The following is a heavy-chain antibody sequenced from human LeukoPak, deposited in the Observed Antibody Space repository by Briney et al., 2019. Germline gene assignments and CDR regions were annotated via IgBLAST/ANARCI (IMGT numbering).Heavy chain of an antibody. CDR1: GGSTSSYY. J-gene: IGHJ4*02. CDR3: ARVGSYNFDY. Sequence: SETLSLTCTVSGGSTSSYYWSWIRQPPGKGLEWIGYIYYSGNTNCNPSLESRVTLSLDTSKNQFSLNLSSVTAADTAVYYCARVGSYNFDYWGQGTLVTVSS. V-gene: IGHV4-59*13. D-gene: IGHD5-24*01. CDR2: IYYSGNT.